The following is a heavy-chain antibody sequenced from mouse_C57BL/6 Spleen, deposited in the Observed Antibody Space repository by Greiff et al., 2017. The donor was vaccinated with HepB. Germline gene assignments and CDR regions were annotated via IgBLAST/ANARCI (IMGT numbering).Heavy chain of an antibody. CDR2: IYPGDGDT. J-gene: IGHJ1*03. V-gene: IGHV1-82*01. CDR1: GYAFSSSW. CDR3: ARSLLGRGYFDV. D-gene: IGHD2-1*01. Sequence: VQLQQSGPELVKPGASVKISCKASGYAFSSSWMNWVKQRPGKGLEWIGRIYPGDGDTNYNGKFKGKATLTADKSSSTAYMQLSSLTSEDSAVYFCARSLLGRGYFDVWSTGTTVTVSS.